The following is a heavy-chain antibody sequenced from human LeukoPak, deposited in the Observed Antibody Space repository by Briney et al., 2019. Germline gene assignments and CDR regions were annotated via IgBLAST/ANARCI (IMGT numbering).Heavy chain of an antibody. Sequence: GESLKISCKSSGYSFTNYWIGWVRQMPGKGLEWMGIIYPGESDTRYSTSFQGYVTISAKKSINTAYLQWSSLKASDTALYYCASRKKGMATAGFDYWGQGTLVTVSS. D-gene: IGHD5-24*01. CDR2: IYPGESDT. CDR3: ASRKKGMATAGFDY. CDR1: GYSFTNYW. V-gene: IGHV5-51*01. J-gene: IGHJ4*02.